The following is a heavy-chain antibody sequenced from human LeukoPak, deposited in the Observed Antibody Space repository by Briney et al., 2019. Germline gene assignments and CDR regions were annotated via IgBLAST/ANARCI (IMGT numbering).Heavy chain of an antibody. J-gene: IGHJ4*02. CDR1: GFTFSSSW. CDR3: ARSYTSRSYFAY. CDR2: IKEDGTEE. V-gene: IGHV3-7*05. D-gene: IGHD3-16*01. Sequence: GGSLRLSCAASGFTFSSSWMTWVRQAPGKGLEWVAHIKEDGTEEYYVDSVKGRFTVSRDNAKNSLYLQMNSLRAEDTAMYFCARSYTSRSYFAYWGQGTLVTVSS.